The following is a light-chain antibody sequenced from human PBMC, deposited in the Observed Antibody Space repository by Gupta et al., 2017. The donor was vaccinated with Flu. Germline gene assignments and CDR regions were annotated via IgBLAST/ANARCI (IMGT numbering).Light chain of an antibody. CDR1: QSISKD. CDR2: AAS. V-gene: IGKV1-39*01. Sequence: DIQMTQSPSSLSASVGDRVTINCLASQSISKDLNWFQQKQGKAPKLLIYAASSLQSGVPSRFSGSGSGTDFTLTISSLQLEDFARYYCQQTYSTPPTFGGGTKVEIK. CDR3: QQTYSTPPT. J-gene: IGKJ4*01.